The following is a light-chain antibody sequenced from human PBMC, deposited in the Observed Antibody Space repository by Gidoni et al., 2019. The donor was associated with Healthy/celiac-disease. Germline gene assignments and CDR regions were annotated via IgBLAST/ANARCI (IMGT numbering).Light chain of an antibody. V-gene: IGKV1-8*01. CDR1: QGISSY. J-gene: IGKJ1*01. Sequence: AIRMTQSPSSLSASTGDRVTITCRASQGISSYLAWYQQKPGKAPKLLIYAASTLQSGVPSRFSGSGSGTDFTLTISCLQSEDFATSDCQQYYSYPRTFGQGTKVEIK. CDR3: QQYYSYPRT. CDR2: AAS.